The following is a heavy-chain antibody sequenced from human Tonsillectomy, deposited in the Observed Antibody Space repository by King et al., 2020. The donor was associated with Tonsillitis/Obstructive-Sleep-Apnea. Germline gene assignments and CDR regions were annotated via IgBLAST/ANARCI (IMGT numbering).Heavy chain of an antibody. CDR1: GGSINNNNHY. J-gene: IGHJ4*02. CDR2: MYYSGIT. CDR3: ARHGIIGTKTLDS. D-gene: IGHD1-20*01. V-gene: IGHV4-39*01. Sequence: LQLQESGTGLVKPSETLSLTCTVSGGSINNNNHYWGWIRQPPGKGLEWIGSMYYSGITYYNPSLKSRVTISVDTSNNQFSLKLISVTAADTAVYYCARHGIIGTKTLDSWGQGTLVTVSS.